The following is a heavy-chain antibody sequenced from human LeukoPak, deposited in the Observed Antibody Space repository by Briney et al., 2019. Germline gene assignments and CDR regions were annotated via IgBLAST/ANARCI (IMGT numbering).Heavy chain of an antibody. D-gene: IGHD3/OR15-3a*01. J-gene: IGHJ4*02. CDR2: IYYSGNT. Sequence: PSETLSLTCTVSGVSISSSNSYWGWIRQPPGKGLEWIGSIYYSGNTYYNASLKSQVSISIDTSKNQFSLRLTSVTATDTAVYYCARQTGSGLFILPGGQGTLVTVSS. CDR3: ARQTGSGLFILP. V-gene: IGHV4-39*01. CDR1: GVSISSSNSY.